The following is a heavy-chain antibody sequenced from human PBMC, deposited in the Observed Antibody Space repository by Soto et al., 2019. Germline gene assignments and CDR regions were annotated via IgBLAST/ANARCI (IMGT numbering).Heavy chain of an antibody. CDR1: GFTFSSYS. D-gene: IGHD6-19*01. Sequence: EVQLVESGGGLVQPGGSLRLSCAASGFTFSSYSMNWVRQAPGKGLEWVSYISSSSSSIYYADSVKGPFTLSRDNAKNSLYLQMNSMRDEDTAVYYCARDHDSSVWYDACDIWGPGTMVTVSS. CDR3: ARDHDSSVWYDACDI. V-gene: IGHV3-48*02. J-gene: IGHJ3*02. CDR2: ISSSSSSI.